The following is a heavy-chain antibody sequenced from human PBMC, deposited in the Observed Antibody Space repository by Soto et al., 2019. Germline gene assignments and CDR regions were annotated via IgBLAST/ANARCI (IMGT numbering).Heavy chain of an antibody. CDR3: ASKSGYSYGRDYYGMDV. V-gene: IGHV3-53*01. CDR1: GFTVSSNY. Sequence: PGGSLRLSCAASGFTVSSNYMSWVRQAPGKGLEWVSVIYSGGSTYYADSVKGRFTISRDNSKNTLYLQMNSLRAEDTAVYYCASKSGYSYGRDYYGMDVWGQGTTVTVSS. D-gene: IGHD5-18*01. J-gene: IGHJ6*02. CDR2: IYSGGST.